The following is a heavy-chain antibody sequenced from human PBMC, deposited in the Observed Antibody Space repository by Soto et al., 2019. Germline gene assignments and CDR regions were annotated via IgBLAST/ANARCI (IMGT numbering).Heavy chain of an antibody. CDR1: GYTLTSHG. V-gene: IGHV1-18*01. CDR3: AIQPAVQVLEWVDD. J-gene: IGHJ4*01. D-gene: IGHD3-3*01. CDR2: IREYNGDI. Sequence: VKVACKASGYTLTSHGITWVRQAHEQGLEWMGWIREYNGDINYSQKFQGRVTMPTDTSRRTAYMEMRSLRSDDTDVYDWAIQPAVQVLEWVDDWG.